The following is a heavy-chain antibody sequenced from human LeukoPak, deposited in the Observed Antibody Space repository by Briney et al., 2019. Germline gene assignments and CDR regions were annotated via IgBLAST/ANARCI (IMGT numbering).Heavy chain of an antibody. D-gene: IGHD6-13*01. Sequence: ASVKLSCKASGYTFTVQYRHWVRQAPGQGLEWVGYISAYSGNTNYAQRLQGRVTMTTDTSTSTDYMELRSLRSADTAVYFCARDSHIAGVAYYFDYWGQGTLVTVSS. CDR2: ISAYSGNT. V-gene: IGHV1-18*01. CDR3: ARDSHIAGVAYYFDY. CDR1: GYTFTVQY. J-gene: IGHJ4*02.